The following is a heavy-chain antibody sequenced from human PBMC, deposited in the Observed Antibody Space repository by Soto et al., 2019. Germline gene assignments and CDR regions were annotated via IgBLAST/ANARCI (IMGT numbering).Heavy chain of an antibody. V-gene: IGHV1-69*01. D-gene: IGHD6-6*01. J-gene: IGHJ6*02. CDR1: GDTLYNYA. Sequence: QVQLEQSGAEMQRPGSSVKVSCKASGDTLYNYAFSWVRQAPGQGVEWMGGIIPLFETPDYEKKFQGRVTITADESTSTVFMELRSLRSGDTAVYYCARGRGSRIDYSTSSHYYYYGMYVWGQGTTVTVSS. CDR2: IIPLFETP. CDR3: ARGRGSRIDYSTSSHYYYYGMYV.